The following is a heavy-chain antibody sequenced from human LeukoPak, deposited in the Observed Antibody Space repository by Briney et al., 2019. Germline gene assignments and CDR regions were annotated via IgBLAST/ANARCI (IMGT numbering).Heavy chain of an antibody. CDR3: AKETPTYYDFWSANGGHNWFDP. Sequence: GGSLRLSCAASGFIVSSNYMSWVRQAPGKGLEWVSAISGSGGSTYYADSVKGRFTISRDNSKNTLYLQMNSLRAEDTAVYYCAKETPTYYDFWSANGGHNWFDPWGQGTLVTVSS. J-gene: IGHJ5*02. V-gene: IGHV3-23*01. D-gene: IGHD3-3*01. CDR1: GFIVSSNY. CDR2: ISGSGGST.